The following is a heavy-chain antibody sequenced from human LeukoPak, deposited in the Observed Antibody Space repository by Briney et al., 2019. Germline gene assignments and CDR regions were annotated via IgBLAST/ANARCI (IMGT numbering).Heavy chain of an antibody. CDR3: AGTYYDILTGHNYDYYYYGMDV. J-gene: IGHJ6*02. D-gene: IGHD3-9*01. V-gene: IGHV4-59*08. CDR1: GGSLSSYY. CDR2: IYYSGST. Sequence: SETLSLTCTVSGGSLSSYYWSWIRQPPGKGLEWVGYIYYSGSTNYNPSLKSRVTISVDTSKNQFSLRLSSVTAANTAVYYCAGTYYDILTGHNYDYYYYGMDVWGQGTTVTVSS.